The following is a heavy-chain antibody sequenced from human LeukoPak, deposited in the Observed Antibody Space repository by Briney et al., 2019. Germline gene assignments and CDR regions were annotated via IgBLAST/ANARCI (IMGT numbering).Heavy chain of an antibody. CDR2: ISSSGSTI. Sequence: PGGSLRLSCAASGFTFSSYEMNWVRQAPGKGLEWVSYISSSGSTIYYADSVKGRFTISRDNAKNSLYLQMNSLRAEDTAVYYCAKDWQDIVVVVAATVRTDPYYFDYWGQGTLATVSS. CDR3: AKDWQDIVVVVAATVRTDPYYFDY. CDR1: GFTFSSYE. J-gene: IGHJ4*02. V-gene: IGHV3-48*03. D-gene: IGHD2-15*01.